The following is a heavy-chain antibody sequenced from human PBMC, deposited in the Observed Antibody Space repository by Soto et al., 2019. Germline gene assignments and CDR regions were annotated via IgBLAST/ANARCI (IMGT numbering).Heavy chain of an antibody. CDR1: GFTFSSYG. J-gene: IGHJ4*02. D-gene: IGHD4-17*01. CDR2: ISYDGSNK. CDR3: AKGRPYGAFDY. V-gene: IGHV3-30*18. Sequence: GGSLRLSCAASGFTFSSYGMHWVRQAPGKWLEWVAVISYDGSNKYYADSVKGRFTISRDNSKNTLYLQMNSLRAEDTAVYYCAKGRPYGAFDYWGQGXLVTVSS.